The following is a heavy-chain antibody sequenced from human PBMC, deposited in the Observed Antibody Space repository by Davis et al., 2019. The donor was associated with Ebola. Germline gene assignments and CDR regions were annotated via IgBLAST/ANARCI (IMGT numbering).Heavy chain of an antibody. CDR2: INTNTGNP. CDR3: ARVGSGSSWRGYYGMDV. Sequence: AASVKVSCKASGYSFTSYYIHWVRQAPGQGLEWVGWINTNTGNPTYAQGFTGRFVFSLDTSVSTAYLQISSLKAEDTAVYYCARVGSGSSWRGYYGMDVWGQGTTVTVSS. CDR1: GYSFTSYY. V-gene: IGHV7-4-1*02. J-gene: IGHJ6*02. D-gene: IGHD6-13*01.